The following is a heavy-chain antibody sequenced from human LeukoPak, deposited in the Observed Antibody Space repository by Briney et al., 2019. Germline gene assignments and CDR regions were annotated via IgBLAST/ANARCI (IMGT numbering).Heavy chain of an antibody. CDR2: IYYSGST. CDR3: ARGFSGWRPYYFDY. D-gene: IGHD6-19*01. CDR1: GGSISSHY. Sequence: SETLSLTCTVSGGSISSHYWGWIRQPPGKGLEWIGYIYYSGSTNYNPSLKSRVTISVDTSKNQFSLKLSSVTAADTAVYYCARGFSGWRPYYFDYWGQGTLVTVSS. V-gene: IGHV4-59*11. J-gene: IGHJ4*02.